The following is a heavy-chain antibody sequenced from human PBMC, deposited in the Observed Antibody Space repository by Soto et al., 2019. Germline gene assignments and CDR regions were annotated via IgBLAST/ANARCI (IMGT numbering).Heavy chain of an antibody. Sequence: ASGKVSCKASGYTFTNYALSWVLQAPGQGLEWVGFISVYNGNTHFAQKFQGRVTVTTDTSTSTAYMDLRSLRSDDTAVYYCARGGAARHFDYWGQGTPVTVSS. CDR3: ARGGAARHFDY. D-gene: IGHD6-6*01. CDR1: GYTFTNYA. J-gene: IGHJ4*02. CDR2: ISVYNGNT. V-gene: IGHV1-18*01.